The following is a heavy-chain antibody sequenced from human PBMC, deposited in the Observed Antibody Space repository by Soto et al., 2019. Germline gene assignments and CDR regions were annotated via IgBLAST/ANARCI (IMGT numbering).Heavy chain of an antibody. V-gene: IGHV4-39*01. Sequence: QLQLQESGPGLVKPSETLSLTCTVSGGSISSSSFHWGWIRQPPGKGLEWIGSIYYSGSTYYSPSLKSRATIPVDTSKTQFSLKLSSGTAADTAVYYCARRERAAGTDWWFDPWGQGTLVTVSS. CDR1: GGSISSSSFH. CDR2: IYYSGST. CDR3: ARRERAAGTDWWFDP. D-gene: IGHD6-13*01. J-gene: IGHJ5*02.